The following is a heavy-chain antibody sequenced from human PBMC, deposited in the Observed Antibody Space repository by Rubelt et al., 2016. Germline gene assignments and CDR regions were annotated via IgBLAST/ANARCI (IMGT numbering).Heavy chain of an antibody. CDR2: INSDGSST. Sequence: VWVSRINSDGSSTSYADSVKGRFTISRDNAKNTLYLQMNSLRAEDTAVYYCARGPWDLWGQGTLVTVFS. V-gene: IGHV3-74*01. CDR3: ARGPWDL. J-gene: IGHJ5*02.